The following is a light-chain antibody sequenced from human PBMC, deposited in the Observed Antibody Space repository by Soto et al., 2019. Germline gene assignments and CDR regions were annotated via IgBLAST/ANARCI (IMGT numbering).Light chain of an antibody. CDR3: SSHTSSSTLVV. V-gene: IGLV2-14*01. CDR1: SSDVGGYNY. CDR2: DVS. J-gene: IGLJ2*01. Sequence: QSALTQPASVSGSPGQSITISCTGTSSDVGGYNYVSWYQQYPGKAPKLLIYDVSNRPSGVSNRFSGSKSGNTASLTISGLQAEDEADYYCSSHTSSSTLVVFGGGTKRPS.